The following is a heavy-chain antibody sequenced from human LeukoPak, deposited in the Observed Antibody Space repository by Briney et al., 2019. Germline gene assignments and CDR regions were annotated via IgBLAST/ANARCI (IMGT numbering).Heavy chain of an antibody. D-gene: IGHD5-24*01. CDR2: IKEDGSEK. CDR1: GFTFSRYW. Sequence: GGPLRLSCAASGFTFSRYWMTWVRQAPGQGLEWVANIKEDGSEKEYVDSVKGRFTISRDNTKNSLYLQMNSLGVEDTALYYCARDIAMDGDRPWAFDIWGQGAMVSVSS. J-gene: IGHJ3*02. CDR3: ARDIAMDGDRPWAFDI. V-gene: IGHV3-7*01.